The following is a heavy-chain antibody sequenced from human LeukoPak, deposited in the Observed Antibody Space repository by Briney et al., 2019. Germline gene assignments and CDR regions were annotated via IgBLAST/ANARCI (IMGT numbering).Heavy chain of an antibody. D-gene: IGHD3-3*01. V-gene: IGHV3-49*04. CDR3: TRPQSSITIFGVVIAYNWFDP. J-gene: IGHJ5*02. CDR2: IRSKAYGGTT. CDR1: GFTFGDYA. Sequence: PGRSLRLSCTASGFTFGDYAMSWVRQAPGKGLEWVGFIRSKAYGGTTEYAASVEGRFTISRDDSKSIAYLQMNSLKTEDTAVYYCTRPQSSITIFGVVIAYNWFDPWGQGTLVTVSS.